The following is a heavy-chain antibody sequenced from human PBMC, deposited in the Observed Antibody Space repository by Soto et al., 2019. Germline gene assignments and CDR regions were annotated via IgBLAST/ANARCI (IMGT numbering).Heavy chain of an antibody. CDR3: ARAIRRYGSGSYYPYYFDY. CDR1: GGTFSSYA. J-gene: IGHJ4*02. V-gene: IGHV1-69*13. CDR2: IIPIFGTA. D-gene: IGHD3-10*01. Sequence: ASVKVSCKASGGTFSSYAISWVRQAPGQGLEWMGGIIPIFGTANYAQKFQGRVTITADESTSTAYMELSSLRSEDTAVYYCARAIRRYGSGSYYPYYFDYWGQGTLVTVSS.